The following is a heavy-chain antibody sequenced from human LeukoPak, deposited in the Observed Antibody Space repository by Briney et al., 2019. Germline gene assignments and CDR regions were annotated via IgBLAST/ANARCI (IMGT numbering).Heavy chain of an antibody. D-gene: IGHD6-13*01. V-gene: IGHV3-21*01. CDR3: AKDNVAAAGRYFDY. CDR1: GFTFKSYT. Sequence: PGGSLRLSCAASGFTFKSYTMNWVRQAPGKGLEWVSSITSSLSYISYADSVKGRFTISRDNSKNTLYLQMHSLRAEDTAVYYCAKDNVAAAGRYFDYWGQGTLVTVSS. J-gene: IGHJ4*02. CDR2: ITSSLSYI.